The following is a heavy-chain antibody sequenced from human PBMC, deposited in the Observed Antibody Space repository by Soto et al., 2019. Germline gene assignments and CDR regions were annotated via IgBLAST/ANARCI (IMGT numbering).Heavy chain of an antibody. Sequence: SQTLSLTCAISGDSVSSNSAAWNWIRQSPSRGLEWLGRTYYRSKWYNDYAVSVESRITINPDTSKNQFSLQLNSVTPEDTAVYYCARDVITMVRGVIIGGPFDYWGQGTLVTVSS. CDR2: TYYRSKWYN. CDR3: ARDVITMVRGVIIGGPFDY. J-gene: IGHJ4*02. CDR1: GDSVSSNSAA. V-gene: IGHV6-1*01. D-gene: IGHD3-10*01.